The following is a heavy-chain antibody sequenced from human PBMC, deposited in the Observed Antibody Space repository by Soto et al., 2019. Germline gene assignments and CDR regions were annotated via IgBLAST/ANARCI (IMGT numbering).Heavy chain of an antibody. CDR2: ISSSSSTI. D-gene: IGHD6-13*01. CDR3: ARHPERIAQIGWFDT. V-gene: IGHV3-48*01. Sequence: EVQLVESGGGLVQPGGSLRLSCAASGFTFSSYSMNWFRQAPGKGLEGVSYISSSSSTIYYADSVKGRFTISRDNAKNSLYLQMNSLRAEDTAVYYCARHPERIAQIGWFDTWGQGTLVTVSS. CDR1: GFTFSSYS. J-gene: IGHJ5*02.